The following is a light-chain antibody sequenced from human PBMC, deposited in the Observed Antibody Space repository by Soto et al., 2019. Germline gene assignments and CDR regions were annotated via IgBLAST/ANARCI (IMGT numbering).Light chain of an antibody. CDR2: DVN. CDR1: SSDIGAYNF. V-gene: IGLV2-14*03. CDR3: TSWTTSTTMI. Sequence: QSVLTQPDSVSGSPGQSITISCTGTSSDIGAYNFVSWYQQHPGKAPKLMLYDVNIRPSGLYNRFSGSKSGNTASLTISGLQAEDEADYYCTSWTTSTTMIFGGGTKLTVL. J-gene: IGLJ2*01.